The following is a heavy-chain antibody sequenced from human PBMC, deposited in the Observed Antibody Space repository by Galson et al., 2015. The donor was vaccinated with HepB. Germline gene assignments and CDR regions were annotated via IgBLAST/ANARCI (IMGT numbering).Heavy chain of an antibody. Sequence: SVKVSCKASGYTFTSYAMNWVRQAPGQGLEWMGWINTDTGNPTYAQGFTGRFVFSLDTSVSTAYLQISSLKAEDTAVYYCARDWGYGGNSGRGGDWYFDLWGRGTLVTVSS. D-gene: IGHD4-23*01. CDR1: GYTFTSYA. CDR2: INTDTGNP. V-gene: IGHV7-4-1*02. CDR3: ARDWGYGGNSGRGGDWYFDL. J-gene: IGHJ2*01.